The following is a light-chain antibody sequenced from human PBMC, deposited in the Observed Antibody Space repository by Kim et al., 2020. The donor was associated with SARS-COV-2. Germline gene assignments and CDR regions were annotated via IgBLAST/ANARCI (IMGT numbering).Light chain of an antibody. V-gene: IGLV2-14*01. CDR3: SSYTSSSTWV. CDR2: DVI. J-gene: IGLJ3*02. Sequence: QSALTQPASVSGSPGQSITISCTGTSSDVGGYNYVSWYQQHPGKAPKLMIYDVIKRPSGVSNRFSGSKSANTASLTISGLQAEDEADYYCSSYTSSSTWVFGGGTKLTVL. CDR1: SSDVGGYNY.